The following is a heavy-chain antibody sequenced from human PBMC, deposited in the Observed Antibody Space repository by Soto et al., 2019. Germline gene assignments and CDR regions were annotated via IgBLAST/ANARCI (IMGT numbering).Heavy chain of an antibody. CDR3: ARDPGYYDSSGSYFYYFDN. CDR2: ISYDGGNK. Sequence: QVQLVESGGGVVQPGRSLRLSCAVSGFTFSNYAMHWVRQAPGKGLEWVAVISYDGGNKYYADSVKGRFTISRDNSKNTLYLQINNLRAEDTAVYYCARDPGYYDSSGSYFYYFDNWGQGTLVTVSS. D-gene: IGHD3-22*01. V-gene: IGHV3-30-3*01. J-gene: IGHJ4*02. CDR1: GFTFSNYA.